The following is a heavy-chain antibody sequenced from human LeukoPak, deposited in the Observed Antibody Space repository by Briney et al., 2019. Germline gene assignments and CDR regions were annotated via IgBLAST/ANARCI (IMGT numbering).Heavy chain of an antibody. CDR2: IFNSGST. V-gene: IGHV4-61*02. CDR3: ARHHRRHCSGVTCYRYYFDY. CDR1: GGSINSDSYY. D-gene: IGHD2-15*01. J-gene: IGHJ4*02. Sequence: PSETLSLTCTVSGGSINSDSYYWSWIRQPAGKGLEWIGRIFNSGSTNSIPSLKSRVTISLDTSKNQFSLNLSSVTAADTAVFYCARHHRRHCSGVTCYRYYFDYWGQGTLVTVSS.